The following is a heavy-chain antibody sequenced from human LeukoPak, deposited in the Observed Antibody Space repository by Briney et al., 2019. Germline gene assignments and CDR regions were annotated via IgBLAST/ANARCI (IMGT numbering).Heavy chain of an antibody. CDR3: ARDDKGGYFDS. D-gene: IGHD3-16*01. J-gene: IGHJ4*02. Sequence: VGSLRLSCAASGFTFSYYWMSWVRQAPVKGLEWVATIKQDGSEKYYVDSVKGRFTISSDNAKNSLCLQMNSLRAEDTAVYYCARDDKGGYFDSWGQGTLVTVSS. CDR2: IKQDGSEK. V-gene: IGHV3-7*01. CDR1: GFTFSYYW.